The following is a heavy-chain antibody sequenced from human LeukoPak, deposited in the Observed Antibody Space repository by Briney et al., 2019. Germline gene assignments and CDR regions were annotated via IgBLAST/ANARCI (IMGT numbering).Heavy chain of an antibody. CDR3: ARGGRGGYSSASEYYFDY. V-gene: IGHV3-20*04. CDR1: GFTFTDHG. D-gene: IGHD5-18*01. Sequence: PGGSLRLSCAASGFTFTDHGMSWVRQAPGKGLELVAGSNWNGGSTGYADSVRGRFTISRDNAKNSLYLQMNSLRAEDTALYYCARGGRGGYSSASEYYFDYWGQGTLVTVSS. J-gene: IGHJ4*02. CDR2: SNWNGGST.